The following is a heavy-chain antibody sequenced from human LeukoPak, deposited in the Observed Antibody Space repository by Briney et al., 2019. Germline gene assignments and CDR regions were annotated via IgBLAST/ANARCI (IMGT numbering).Heavy chain of an antibody. CDR3: ARAPKLQGYYYMDV. V-gene: IGHV1-2*02. CDR1: GYTFTGYY. Sequence: GASVKVSCKASGYTFTGYYMHWVRQAPGQGLEWMGWINPNSGGTNYAQKFQGRVTMTRDTSISTAYMELSRLRSDDTAVYYCARAPKLQGYYYMDVWGKGTTVTVSS. J-gene: IGHJ6*03. D-gene: IGHD1-7*01. CDR2: INPNSGGT.